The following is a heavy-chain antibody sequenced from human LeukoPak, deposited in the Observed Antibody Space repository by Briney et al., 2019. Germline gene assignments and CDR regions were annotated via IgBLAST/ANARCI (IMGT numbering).Heavy chain of an antibody. J-gene: IGHJ4*02. Sequence: SETLSLTCTVSGGFMSCYYWSWIRPPPGKGREWIGYIYYSGTTNYNPSLRRRVPVSVDTPKNQFSLKLGSVTAADTAVYYFSRMTSGVAYWGQGTLVTVSS. CDR1: GGFMSCYY. D-gene: IGHD4-17*01. CDR2: IYYSGTT. CDR3: SRMTSGVAY. V-gene: IGHV4-59*01.